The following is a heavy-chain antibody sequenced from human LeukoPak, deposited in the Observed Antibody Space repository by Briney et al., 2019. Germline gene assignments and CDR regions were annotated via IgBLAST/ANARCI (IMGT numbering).Heavy chain of an antibody. D-gene: IGHD2-2*01. CDR1: GYTFTSYY. Sequence: ASVKVSCKASGYTFTSYYMHWVRQAPGQGLEWMGIINPSGGSTSYAQKFQGRVTMTRDTSTSTVYMELSSLRSEDTAVYYCAREPKDIVVVPAAMKLPFDYWGQETLVTVSS. CDR3: AREPKDIVVVPAAMKLPFDY. J-gene: IGHJ4*02. V-gene: IGHV1-46*01. CDR2: INPSGGST.